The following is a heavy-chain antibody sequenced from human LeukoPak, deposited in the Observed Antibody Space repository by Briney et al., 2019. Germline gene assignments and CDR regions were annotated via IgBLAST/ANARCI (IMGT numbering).Heavy chain of an antibody. J-gene: IGHJ4*02. CDR3: TSFLKS. D-gene: IGHD1-26*01. CDR1: GFTFDDYA. CDR2: ISWNSGSI. V-gene: IGHV3-9*01. Sequence: PGGSLRLSCAASGFTFDDYAMHWVRQAPGKGLEWVSGISWNSGSIGYADSVKGRFTISRDNAKNSVYLQMNSLRAADTAVYYCTSFLKSWGQGTLVTVSS.